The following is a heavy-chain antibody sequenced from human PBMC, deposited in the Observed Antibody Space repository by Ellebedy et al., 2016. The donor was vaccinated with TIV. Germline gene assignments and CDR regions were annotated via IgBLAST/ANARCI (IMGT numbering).Heavy chain of an antibody. V-gene: IGHV3-23*01. D-gene: IGHD1-7*01. J-gene: IGHJ4*02. CDR2: IAGTGGTT. CDR3: AKLPVAYNWNYADDD. CDR1: GISLRSYA. Sequence: GESLKIFCAASGISLRSYAMSWVRQAPGKGLEWVSTIAGTGGTTYYRDSVKGRFTVSRDTSRNTLYLQMSSLRAEDTAVYYCAKLPVAYNWNYADDDWGQGTLVTVSS.